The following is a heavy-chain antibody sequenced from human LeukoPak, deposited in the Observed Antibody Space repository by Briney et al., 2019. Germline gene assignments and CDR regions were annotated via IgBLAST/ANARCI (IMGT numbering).Heavy chain of an antibody. CDR1: GGSFSGYY. CDR2: IKHGGST. D-gene: IGHD3-9*01. Sequence: SETLSLTCAVYGGSFSGYYWSWIRQPPGKGLEWIGEIKHGGSTNYNPSLKSRVTISVDTSKNQFSLKLSSVTAADTAVYYCARRHDILTGYYKGGRLFDYWGQGTLVTVSS. CDR3: ARRHDILTGYYKGGRLFDY. J-gene: IGHJ4*02. V-gene: IGHV4-34*01.